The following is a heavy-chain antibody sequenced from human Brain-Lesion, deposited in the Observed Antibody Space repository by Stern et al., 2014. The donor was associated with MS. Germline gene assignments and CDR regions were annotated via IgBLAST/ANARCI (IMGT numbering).Heavy chain of an antibody. D-gene: IGHD3-3*01. V-gene: IGHV1-2*02. CDR1: GYIFTGYY. J-gene: IGHJ6*02. CDR3: ARDQRGITIFGVVTDYYYLGMDV. CDR2: INPNNGGT. Sequence: VQLVQSGAEVKKPGASVKVSCKTSGYIFTGYYIHWVRQAPGQGLEWMAWINPNNGGTKYAQKFQGRVTMSRDPSISTAYVELSSLTSDDTAVYYCARDQRGITIFGVVTDYYYLGMDVWGQGTTVTVSS.